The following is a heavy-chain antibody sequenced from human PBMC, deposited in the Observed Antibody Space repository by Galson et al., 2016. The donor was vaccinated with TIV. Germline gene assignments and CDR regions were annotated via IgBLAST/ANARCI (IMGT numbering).Heavy chain of an antibody. V-gene: IGHV3-30*03. J-gene: IGHJ4*02. CDR2: ITDDGSGD. CDR1: GFSFKTFG. D-gene: IGHD3-22*01. CDR3: ARPFVADSRGLGGDYDH. Sequence: SLRLSCAASGFSFKTFGMHWVRQAPGKGLEWVAVITDDGSGDYYADSVKGRFTVSRDNYGNTLYLQMNSLRVGDTGVYYCARPFVADSRGLGGDYDHWGQGTLVTVSS.